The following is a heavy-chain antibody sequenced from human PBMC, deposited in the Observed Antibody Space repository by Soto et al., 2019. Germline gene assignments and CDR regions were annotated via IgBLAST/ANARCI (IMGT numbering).Heavy chain of an antibody. Sequence: QVQLVESGGGLVKPGGSLRLSCAASGFTFSDYYMTWFRQAPGKGLEWIAYISSTSAYTDYASSVKGRFTISRDNAKNSLYLHMNSLRNEDTAVYYCARDPSRRSPPDYWGQGTLVTVSP. CDR1: GFTFSDYY. CDR3: ARDPSRRSPPDY. V-gene: IGHV3-11*05. D-gene: IGHD6-6*01. J-gene: IGHJ4*02. CDR2: ISSTSAYT.